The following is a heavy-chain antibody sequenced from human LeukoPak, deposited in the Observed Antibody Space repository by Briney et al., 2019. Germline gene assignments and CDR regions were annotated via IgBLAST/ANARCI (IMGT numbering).Heavy chain of an antibody. D-gene: IGHD3-10*01. CDR3: ARAPGTYYYGSGSFDY. CDR2: IYYSGST. J-gene: IGHJ4*02. V-gene: IGHV4-61*01. CDR1: GGSVSSGSYY. Sequence: SETLSLTCTVSGGSVSSGSYYWSWIRQPPGKGLEWIGYIYYSGSTNYNPSLKSRVTISVDTSKNQFSLKLSSATAADTAVYYCARAPGTYYYGSGSFDYWGQGTLVTVSS.